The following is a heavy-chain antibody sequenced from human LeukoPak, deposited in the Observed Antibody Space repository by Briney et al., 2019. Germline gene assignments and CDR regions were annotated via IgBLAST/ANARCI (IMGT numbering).Heavy chain of an antibody. Sequence: SETLSLTRTVSGGSISSGSYYWSWIRQPAGKGLEWIGRIYTSGSTNYNPSLKSRVTISVDTSKNQFSLKLSSVTAADTAVYYCAREVNPIAVAGMFDYWGQGTLVTVSS. D-gene: IGHD6-19*01. CDR3: AREVNPIAVAGMFDY. V-gene: IGHV4-61*02. CDR2: IYTSGST. CDR1: GGSISSGSYY. J-gene: IGHJ4*02.